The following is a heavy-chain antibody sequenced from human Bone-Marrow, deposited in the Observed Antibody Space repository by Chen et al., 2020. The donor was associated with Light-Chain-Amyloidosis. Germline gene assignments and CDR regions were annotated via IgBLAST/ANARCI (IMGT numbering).Heavy chain of an antibody. D-gene: IGHD3-10*01. V-gene: IGHV2-5*01. Sequence: QITLKESGPTLVKPTQTLTLTCTFSGFSLSTSGVGVGWIRQPPGKALEWLALIYWNDDKRYSPSLKSRLTITKDTSKNQVVLTMTNMDPVDTATYYCAHSLLITMVRGVPHGAFDIWGQGTMVTVSS. CDR2: IYWNDDK. J-gene: IGHJ3*02. CDR3: AHSLLITMVRGVPHGAFDI. CDR1: GFSLSTSGVG.